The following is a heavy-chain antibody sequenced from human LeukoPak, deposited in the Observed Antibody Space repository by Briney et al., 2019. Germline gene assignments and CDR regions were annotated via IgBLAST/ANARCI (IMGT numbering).Heavy chain of an antibody. D-gene: IGHD5-12*01. CDR3: ARVGYSGWNLEY. CDR2: INQDGSVK. V-gene: IGHV3-7*01. Sequence: PGGSLRLSCAASGFTFRSYWMSWVRQAPGKGLEWVANINQDGSVKYYVDSVKGRFTISRDNAKNSLYVEMNSLRDEDMAVYYCARVGYSGWNLEYWGQGTLVTVSS. CDR1: GFTFRSYW. J-gene: IGHJ4*02.